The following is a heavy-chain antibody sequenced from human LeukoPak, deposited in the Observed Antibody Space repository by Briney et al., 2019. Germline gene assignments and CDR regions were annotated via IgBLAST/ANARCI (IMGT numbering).Heavy chain of an antibody. J-gene: IGHJ4*02. CDR1: GYSISSGYY. CDR2: IYHSGST. V-gene: IGHV4-38-2*02. CDR3: ARRVFYYDRSGYLRTNYFDY. D-gene: IGHD3-22*01. Sequence: SETLSLTCTVSGYSISSGYYWGWIRQPPGKGLEWIGSIYHSGSTYYNPSLKSRVTISVDPSKNQFSLKLSSVTAADTAVYYCARRVFYYDRSGYLRTNYFDYWGQGSLVTVSS.